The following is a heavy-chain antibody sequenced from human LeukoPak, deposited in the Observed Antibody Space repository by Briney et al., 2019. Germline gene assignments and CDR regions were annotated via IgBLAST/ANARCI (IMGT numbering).Heavy chain of an antibody. CDR3: TRGGLTVAGTFDS. CDR2: MRYDESNT. V-gene: IGHV3-30*02. CDR1: GFTFSRHG. D-gene: IGHD6-19*01. J-gene: IGHJ4*02. Sequence: GGSLRLSXAASGFTFSRHGMHWVRQTPGKGLEWISFMRYDESNTHYADSVKGRFIISRDNSRNTLYLQMNSLRSEDTAVYYCTRGGLTVAGTFDSWGQGTRVTVSS.